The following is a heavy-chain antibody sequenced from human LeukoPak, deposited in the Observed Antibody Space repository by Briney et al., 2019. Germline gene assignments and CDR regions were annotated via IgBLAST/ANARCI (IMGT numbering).Heavy chain of an antibody. V-gene: IGHV3-23*01. CDR3: AKESPHFDY. CDR1: GFTFSNYA. CDR2: ISGSGVTT. J-gene: IGHJ4*02. Sequence: GGSLRLSCAASGFTFSNYAMSWVRQAPGKGLGWVSTISGSGVTTYYVDSVKGRFTISRDNSKNTLYLQMNSLRAEDTAIFYCAKESPHFDYWGQGTLVTVSS.